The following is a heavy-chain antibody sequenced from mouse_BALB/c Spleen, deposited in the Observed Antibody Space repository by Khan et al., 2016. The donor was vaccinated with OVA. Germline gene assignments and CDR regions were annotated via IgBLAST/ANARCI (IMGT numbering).Heavy chain of an antibody. CDR2: ISSSGTT. Sequence: EVQLQESGPGLVTPSQSLSLTCTVTDYSITSDYAWNWIRQFPGNKLEWMGYISSSGTTSSNPSLKSRISITRDTSKNQFFLQLKSVTTEDTATYYCARSHYYIYGYAMDYWGRGTSVTVSS. J-gene: IGHJ4*01. D-gene: IGHD2-12*01. CDR1: DYSITSDYA. V-gene: IGHV3-2*02. CDR3: ARSHYYIYGYAMDY.